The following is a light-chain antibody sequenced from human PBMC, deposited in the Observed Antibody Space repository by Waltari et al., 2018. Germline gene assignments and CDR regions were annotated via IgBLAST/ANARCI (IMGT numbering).Light chain of an antibody. V-gene: IGLV2-14*01. J-gene: IGLJ1*01. CDR1: SSDDGSSKY. Sequence: QSALTQPASVSGSPGQSITISCPGTSSDDGSSKYVSWYQQHPGKAPKLLIYEFSNRPSEVSNRFSGSKSGNTASLTISGLQTEDEATYYCTSYTGFSVRPYVFGTGTKVTVL. CDR3: TSYTGFSVRPYV. CDR2: EFS.